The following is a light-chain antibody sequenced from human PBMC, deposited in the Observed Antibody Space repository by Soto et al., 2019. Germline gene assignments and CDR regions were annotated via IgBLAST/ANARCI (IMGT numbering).Light chain of an antibody. Sequence: QSVLTQSPSASASLGASVKLTCTLSSGHSRYAIAWHHQQPEKGPRFLMKLNSDGSHSKGDGIPDRFSGSSSGAEGYLPISSLQSEDEADDFCQTGGTGTGIGVFGGGTKVTVL. J-gene: IGLJ2*01. CDR2: LNSDGSH. CDR3: QTGGTGTGIGV. V-gene: IGLV4-69*01. CDR1: SGHSRYA.